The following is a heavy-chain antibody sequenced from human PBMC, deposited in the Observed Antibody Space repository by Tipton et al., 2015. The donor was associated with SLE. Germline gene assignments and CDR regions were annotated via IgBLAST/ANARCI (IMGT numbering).Heavy chain of an antibody. CDR2: IYYSGST. CDR3: ARVMGTRELLHGAFDI. J-gene: IGHJ3*02. V-gene: IGHV4-61*08. CDR1: GGSISSGGYS. D-gene: IGHD1-26*01. Sequence: TLSLTCAVSGGSISSGGYSWSWIRQPPGKGLEWIGYIYYSGSTNYNPSLKSRVTISVDTSKNQFSLKLSSVTAADTAVYYCARVMGTRELLHGAFDIWGQGTMVTVSS.